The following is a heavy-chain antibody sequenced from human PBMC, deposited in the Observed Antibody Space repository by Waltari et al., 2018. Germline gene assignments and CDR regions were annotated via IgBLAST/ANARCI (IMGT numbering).Heavy chain of an antibody. J-gene: IGHJ4*02. CDR1: GFSLSTIGEG. CDR3: AHAPAFSSTWNPYFDY. CDR2: IYWNDDK. Sequence: QITLKESGPTLVQPTQTLTLTCRLSGFSLSTIGEGVGWIRQPPGKALEWLAAIYWNDDKRYSPSLRSRLTITKDSSRNQVVLAMANMDPVDTATYFCAHAPAFSSTWNPYFDYWGQGALVTVPS. D-gene: IGHD2-2*01. V-gene: IGHV2-5*01.